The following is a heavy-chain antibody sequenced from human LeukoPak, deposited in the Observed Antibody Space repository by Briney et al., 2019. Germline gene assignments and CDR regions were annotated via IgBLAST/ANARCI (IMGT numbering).Heavy chain of an antibody. Sequence: SETLSLTCTVSVGSISSSSFYWGWIRQPPGKGLEGIGSIYYSGSTYHNPSLKTRVTIFVDTSRNQFSLKLSSVPAADKDVYYCERRTGGYPYSFDPWGQGTLVTVSS. D-gene: IGHD3-10*01. J-gene: IGHJ5*02. CDR2: IYYSGST. CDR1: VGSISSSSFY. CDR3: ERRTGGYPYSFDP. V-gene: IGHV4-39*01.